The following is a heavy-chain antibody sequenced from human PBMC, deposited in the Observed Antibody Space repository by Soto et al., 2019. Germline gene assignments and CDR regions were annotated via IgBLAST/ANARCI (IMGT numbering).Heavy chain of an antibody. CDR3: AIESRERGVHLRLYLDY. D-gene: IGHD1-1*01. CDR2: IKQDGSEK. CDR1: GFTFSSYW. V-gene: IGHV3-7*03. Sequence: PGGSLRLSCAASGFTFSSYWMSWFLQAPGNGLEWVANIKQDGSEKYYVDSGQVRCTISRDHANNSLYLQINSLRAEDKAVYDSAIESRERGVHLRLYLDYWSHGTPDTVSA. J-gene: IGHJ4*01.